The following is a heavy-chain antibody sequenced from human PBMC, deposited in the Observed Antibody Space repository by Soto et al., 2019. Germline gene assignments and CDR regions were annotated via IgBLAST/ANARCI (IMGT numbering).Heavy chain of an antibody. J-gene: IGHJ4*02. CDR3: AKDPDRYDYVWGTYRYIDH. Sequence: EVQLLKSGGGLVQPGGSLRLSCTASGITFSNYAMSWVRQAPRKGLEWVSSISTSGGRPYYADSVKGRFTISRDNSKNTLYLEMNSLRVEDTAVYYCAKDPDRYDYVWGTYRYIDHWGQGTLVTVSS. CDR2: ISTSGGRP. V-gene: IGHV3-23*01. D-gene: IGHD3-16*02. CDR1: GITFSNYA.